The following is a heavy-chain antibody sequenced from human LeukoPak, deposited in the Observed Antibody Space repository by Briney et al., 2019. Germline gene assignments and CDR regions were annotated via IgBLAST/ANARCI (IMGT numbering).Heavy chain of an antibody. D-gene: IGHD3-10*01. CDR3: AKAIWVAATSSWFCLDY. CDR2: INSDGSST. J-gene: IGHJ4*02. Sequence: GGSLRLSCAASGFTFSSYRMHWVRQAPGKGLVWVSRINSDGSSTSYADSVKGRFTISRDNAKNTLYLQMNSLRPEDTAVYYCAKAIWVAATSSWFCLDYWGQGTLVTVSS. CDR1: GFTFSSYR. V-gene: IGHV3-74*01.